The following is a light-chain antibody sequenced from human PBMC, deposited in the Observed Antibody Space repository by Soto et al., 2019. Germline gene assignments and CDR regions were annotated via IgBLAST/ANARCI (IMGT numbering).Light chain of an antibody. Sequence: DIQMTQSPSTLSASVGDRVTITCRASQSVSTWLAWYQQKPGKAPHLLIFKASTLESWVPSRFSGSGSGTEFTLTITSLQPDDFATYYCQQYNVHSPWTFGQGTKVEIK. J-gene: IGKJ1*01. CDR2: KAS. CDR1: QSVSTW. V-gene: IGKV1-5*03. CDR3: QQYNVHSPWT.